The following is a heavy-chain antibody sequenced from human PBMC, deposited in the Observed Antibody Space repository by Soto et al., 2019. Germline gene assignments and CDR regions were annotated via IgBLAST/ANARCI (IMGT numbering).Heavy chain of an antibody. CDR1: GFTFSSSW. V-gene: IGHV3-7*03. Sequence: EVQLVESGGGLVQPGGSLRLSCAASGFTFSSSWMSWVRQAPGKGLEWVANIKEDGSEKYYVDSVKGRFTISRDNAKNSLFLQLNSLRAEDTAVYYCARNDGFRYYGSETYYGPYFGYWGQGTLVTVSS. CDR3: ARNDGFRYYGSETYYGPYFGY. D-gene: IGHD3-10*01. CDR2: IKEDGSEK. J-gene: IGHJ4*02.